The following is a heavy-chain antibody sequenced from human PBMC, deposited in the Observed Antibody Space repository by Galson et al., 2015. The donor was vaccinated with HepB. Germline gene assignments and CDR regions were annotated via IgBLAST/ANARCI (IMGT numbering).Heavy chain of an antibody. D-gene: IGHD3-10*01. CDR1: GFTFSSYW. V-gene: IGHV3-74*01. J-gene: IGHJ4*02. CDR2: ISSDGSSI. CDR3: ARLIHFPGIGVDY. Sequence: SLRLSCAASGFTFSSYWMHWVRQAPGKGPVWVSRISSDGSSISYADSVKGRFTTSRDNAKSTLYLQMNSLRSEDTPVYYCARLIHFPGIGVDYWGQGTLVTVSS.